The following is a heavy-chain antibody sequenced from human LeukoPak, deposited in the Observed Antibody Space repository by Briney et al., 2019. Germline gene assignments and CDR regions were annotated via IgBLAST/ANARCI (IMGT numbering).Heavy chain of an antibody. Sequence: ASVKVSCKASGYTFTSYYMHWVRQAPGQGLEWMGIINPSGGSTSYAQKFQGRVTMTRDTSTSTVYMELSSLRSEDTAVYYCARDGSGTYYPAGVGWFDPWGQGTLVTVSS. CDR1: GYTFTSYY. D-gene: IGHD3-10*01. CDR3: ARDGSGTYYPAGVGWFDP. CDR2: INPSGGST. V-gene: IGHV1-46*01. J-gene: IGHJ5*02.